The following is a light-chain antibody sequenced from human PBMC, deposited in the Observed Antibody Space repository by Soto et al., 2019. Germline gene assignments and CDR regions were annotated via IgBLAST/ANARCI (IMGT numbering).Light chain of an antibody. Sequence: DIQMTQSPSTLSASVGDRFTITFRASQSISSWLAWYQKKPGKASKLLIYKASGLESGVPSRFSGSGSGTDFTLTISSLQPDDFATYYCQQYESYSPLNCGGGNKGDIK. CDR3: QQYESYSPLN. CDR2: KAS. J-gene: IGKJ4*01. CDR1: QSISSW. V-gene: IGKV1-5*03.